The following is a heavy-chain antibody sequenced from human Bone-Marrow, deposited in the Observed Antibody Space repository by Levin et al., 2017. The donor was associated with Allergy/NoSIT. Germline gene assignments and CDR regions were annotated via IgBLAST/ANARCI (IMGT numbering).Heavy chain of an antibody. D-gene: IGHD4-11*01. CDR1: GGSISSYY. Sequence: SSETLSLTCTVSGGSISSYYWSWIRQPPGRGLEWIAYTHNSGSTNYNPSLKSRVTISVDTSKNQSSLKLSSVTAADTAIYYCARHSNSERYFYYYYMDGWGKGTTVTVSS. CDR2: THNSGST. CDR3: ARHSNSERYFYYYYMDG. J-gene: IGHJ6*03. V-gene: IGHV4-59*01.